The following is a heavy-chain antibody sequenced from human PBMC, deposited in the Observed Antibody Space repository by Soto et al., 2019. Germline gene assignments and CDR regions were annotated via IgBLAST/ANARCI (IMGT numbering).Heavy chain of an antibody. CDR1: GFTFSSYW. J-gene: IGHJ3*02. Sequence: PGGSLRLSCAASGFTFSSYWMHWVRQAPGKGLVWVSRINSDGSSTSYADSVKGRFTISRDNAKNTLYLQMNSLRAEDTAVYYCASYVGDSDAFDIWGQGTMVTVSS. V-gene: IGHV3-74*01. CDR3: ASYVGDSDAFDI. CDR2: INSDGSST. D-gene: IGHD4-17*01.